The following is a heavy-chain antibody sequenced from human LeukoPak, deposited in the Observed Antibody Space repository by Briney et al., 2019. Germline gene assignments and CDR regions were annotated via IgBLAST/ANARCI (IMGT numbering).Heavy chain of an antibody. Sequence: SQTLSLTCTVSGGSISSGGYYWSWIRQHPGKGLEWIGYIYYSESTYYHPSLKSRVTISVDTSKNQFSLKLSSVTAADTAVYYCARSVGYSYGIWFDPWGQGTLVTVSS. CDR2: IYYSEST. CDR3: ARSVGYSYGIWFDP. CDR1: GGSISSGGYY. J-gene: IGHJ5*02. D-gene: IGHD5-18*01. V-gene: IGHV4-31*03.